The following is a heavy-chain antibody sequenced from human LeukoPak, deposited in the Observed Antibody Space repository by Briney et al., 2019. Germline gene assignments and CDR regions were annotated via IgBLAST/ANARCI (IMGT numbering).Heavy chain of an antibody. CDR1: GYPFTGYY. Sequence: ASVKVSCKASGYPFTGYYIQWVRQAPGQGLEWMGRIKSNTGGANYAHKFHGRVTMTRDTSITPAYRELSRLRADDTAVYYCAIESTSGWFLWGQGTLVTVSS. CDR3: AIESTSGWFL. D-gene: IGHD6-19*01. J-gene: IGHJ1*01. V-gene: IGHV1-2*06. CDR2: IKSNTGGA.